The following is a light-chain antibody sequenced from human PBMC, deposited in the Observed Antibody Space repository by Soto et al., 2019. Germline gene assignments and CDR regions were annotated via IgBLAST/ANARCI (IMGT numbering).Light chain of an antibody. V-gene: IGKV3-20*01. CDR3: QQYATSPLT. CDR1: QSVGRNF. J-gene: IGKJ4*01. CDR2: GAS. Sequence: EIVLTQSPGTLSLSPGERATLSCRASQSVGRNFLAWYQQKPGQAPRLLIYGASSRATGIPDRFGASGSGTDFTLTISRLEPEDLAVYYCQQYATSPLTFGGGTKVEIK.